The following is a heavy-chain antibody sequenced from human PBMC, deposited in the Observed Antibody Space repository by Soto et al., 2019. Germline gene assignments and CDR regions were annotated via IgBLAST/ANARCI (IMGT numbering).Heavy chain of an antibody. CDR3: ARAPIVVVPAASNWFDP. Sequence: SVKVSCKASGGTFSSYAISWVRQAPEQGLEWMGGIIPIFGTANYAQKFQGRVTITADESTSTAYMELSSLRSEDTAVYYCARAPIVVVPAASNWFDPWGQGTLVTVSS. J-gene: IGHJ5*02. CDR1: GGTFSSYA. V-gene: IGHV1-69*13. CDR2: IIPIFGTA. D-gene: IGHD2-2*01.